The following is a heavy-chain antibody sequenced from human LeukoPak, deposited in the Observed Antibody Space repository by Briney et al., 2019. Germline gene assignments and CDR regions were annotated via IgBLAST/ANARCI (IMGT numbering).Heavy chain of an antibody. CDR2: IRYVGINK. Sequence: GGSLRLSCAASGFTFSTYGMHWVRQAPGKGLEWVSFIRYVGINKYYADSVKGRFTISRDNSKNSLYLQMNSLRAEDTAVYYCARVHGAYPFDYWGQGTLVTVSS. J-gene: IGHJ4*02. CDR3: ARVHGAYPFDY. V-gene: IGHV3-30*02. D-gene: IGHD4/OR15-4a*01. CDR1: GFTFSTYG.